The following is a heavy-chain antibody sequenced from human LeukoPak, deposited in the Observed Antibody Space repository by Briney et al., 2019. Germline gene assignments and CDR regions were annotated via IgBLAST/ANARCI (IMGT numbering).Heavy chain of an antibody. CDR2: MYSTGST. J-gene: IGHJ4*02. Sequence: SETLSLTCTVSGGSISSYYWSWIRQTARKGLEWIGRMYSTGSTNYNPSLKSRVTMSVDTSKNHFSLKLSSVTAADTAVYYCASSPTCYYGSGSYEYWGQGTLVTVSS. CDR3: ASSPTCYYGSGSYEY. D-gene: IGHD3-10*01. V-gene: IGHV4-4*07. CDR1: GGSISSYY.